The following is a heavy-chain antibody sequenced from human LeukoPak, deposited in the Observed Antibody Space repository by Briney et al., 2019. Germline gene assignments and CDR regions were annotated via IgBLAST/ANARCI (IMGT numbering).Heavy chain of an antibody. D-gene: IGHD2-2*02. CDR3: ARPLGDCSSTRCYTSYYFDY. Sequence: GESLKISCKGSGYSFTSYWIGWVRQMPGKGLEWMGIIHPGDSDTRYSPSFQGQVTISADKSISAAYLQWSSLKASGTAMYYCARPLGDCSSTRCYTSYYFDYWGQGTLVTVSS. CDR1: GYSFTSYW. J-gene: IGHJ4*02. V-gene: IGHV5-51*01. CDR2: IHPGDSDT.